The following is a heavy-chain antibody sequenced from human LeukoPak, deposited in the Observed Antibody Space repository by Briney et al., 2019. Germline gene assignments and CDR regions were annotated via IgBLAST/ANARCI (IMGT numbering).Heavy chain of an antibody. V-gene: IGHV1-2*02. CDR1: GYSFTDYY. J-gene: IGHJ6*03. D-gene: IGHD6-13*01. CDR2: INPNSGGT. CDR3: ARDRVFWGAYYYYMDV. Sequence: ASVKVSCKASGYSFTDYYMHWVRQAPGQGLEWMGWINPNSGGTNYAQKFQGRVTMTRDTSISTAYTELSRLRSDDTAVYYCARDRVFWGAYYYYMDVWGKGTTVTVSS.